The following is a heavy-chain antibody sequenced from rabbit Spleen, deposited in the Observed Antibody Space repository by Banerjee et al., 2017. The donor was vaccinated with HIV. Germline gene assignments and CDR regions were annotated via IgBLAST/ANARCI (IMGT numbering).Heavy chain of an antibody. CDR2: IDAVTGGFT. V-gene: IGHV1S40*01. D-gene: IGHD8-1*01. Sequence: QSLEESGGDLVKPGASLTLTCTASGVSFSSSSYMCWVRQAPGKGLEWIACIDAVTGGFTYSASWAQGRFTISKTSSTTVTLQMTSLTAADTATYFCARDAGTSFSTYGMDLWGQGTLVTVS. J-gene: IGHJ3*01. CDR3: ARDAGTSFSTYGMDL. CDR1: GVSFSSSSY.